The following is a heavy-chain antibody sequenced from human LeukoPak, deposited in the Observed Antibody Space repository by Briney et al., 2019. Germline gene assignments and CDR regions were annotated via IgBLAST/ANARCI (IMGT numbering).Heavy chain of an antibody. D-gene: IGHD1-26*01. CDR1: GFTFSSYA. CDR3: AKHSGNYNFDY. Sequence: WGSLRLSCAASGFTFSSYAMTWVRQAPGKGLEWVSGISDSGGSTYYADSVKGRFTISRDNSKNALYLQMNGLRAEDTAVYYCAKHSGNYNFDYWGQGTLVTVSS. CDR2: ISDSGGST. J-gene: IGHJ4*02. V-gene: IGHV3-23*01.